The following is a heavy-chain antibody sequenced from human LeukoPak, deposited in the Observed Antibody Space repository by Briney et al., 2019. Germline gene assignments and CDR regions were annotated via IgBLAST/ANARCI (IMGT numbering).Heavy chain of an antibody. CDR3: AKDRAMVRGVPEY. CDR1: GFTFSSYG. Sequence: GRSLRLSCAASGFTFSSYGMHWVRQAPGKGLEWVAVISYDGSNKYYADSVKGRFTISRDNSKNTLYLQMNSLRAEDTAVYYCAKDRAMVRGVPEYWGQGTLVTVSS. J-gene: IGHJ4*02. D-gene: IGHD3-10*01. V-gene: IGHV3-30*18. CDR2: ISYDGSNK.